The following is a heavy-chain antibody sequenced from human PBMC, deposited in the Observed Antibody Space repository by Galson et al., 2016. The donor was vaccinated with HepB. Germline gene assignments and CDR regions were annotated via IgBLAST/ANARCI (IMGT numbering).Heavy chain of an antibody. Sequence: SLRLSCAGSGFTFSDYFMTWIRQAPGKGLEWVSYISSSGTTIYYADSVKGRFTISRDNAKNSLYLQMDSLRAEDTAVYYCAREPVRLDDLLTGPPKNPDCWGKGTLVTVSS. CDR2: ISSSGTTI. CDR3: AREPVRLDDLLTGPPKNPDC. CDR1: GFTFSDYF. V-gene: IGHV3-11*04. D-gene: IGHD3-9*01. J-gene: IGHJ4*02.